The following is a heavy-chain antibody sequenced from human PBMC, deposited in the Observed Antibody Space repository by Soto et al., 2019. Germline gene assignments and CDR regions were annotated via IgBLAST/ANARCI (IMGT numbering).Heavy chain of an antibody. CDR2: ISSTGSTK. Sequence: GGSLRLSCAASGITFSNFEMNWVRQAPGKGLEWVSYISSTGSTKYYADSVKGRFTISRDNDKNSLYLEMKSLRAEDTAVYYCAIDYSGSGTYYFWGQGTLVTVSS. CDR3: AIDYSGSGTYYF. CDR1: GITFSNFE. D-gene: IGHD3-10*01. J-gene: IGHJ4*02. V-gene: IGHV3-48*03.